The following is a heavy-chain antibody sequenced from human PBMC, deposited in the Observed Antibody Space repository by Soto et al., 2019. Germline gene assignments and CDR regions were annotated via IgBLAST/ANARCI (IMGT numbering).Heavy chain of an antibody. D-gene: IGHD6-6*01. V-gene: IGHV1-46*01. CDR3: ARQQLVLLNYYYYGMDV. J-gene: IGHJ6*02. Sequence: GASVKVSCKASGYTFTSYYMHWVRQAPGQGLEWMGIINPSGGSTSYAQKFQGRVTMTRDTSTSTVYMELSSLRSEDTAVYYCARQQLVLLNYYYYGMDVWGQGTTVTVSS. CDR1: GYTFTSYY. CDR2: INPSGGST.